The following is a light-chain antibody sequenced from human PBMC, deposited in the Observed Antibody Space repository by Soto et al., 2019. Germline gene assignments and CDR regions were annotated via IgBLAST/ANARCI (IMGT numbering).Light chain of an antibody. Sequence: DIQVTHSPSTLSSSVFDRVTITCRASQSISSWLAWYQQKPGKAPKLLIYDASSLESGVPSRFSGSGYGTDFTLTITTLQPEDVGIYYCQQCHATPLTFGQGTRLEIK. CDR3: QQCHATPLT. V-gene: IGKV1-5*01. CDR1: QSISSW. CDR2: DAS. J-gene: IGKJ5*01.